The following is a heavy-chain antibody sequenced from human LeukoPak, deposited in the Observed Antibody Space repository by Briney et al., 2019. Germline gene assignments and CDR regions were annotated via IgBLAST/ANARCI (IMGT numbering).Heavy chain of an antibody. Sequence: PSETLSLTCTVSGYSISSGYYWGWIRPPPGKGLEWIGSIYHSGSTYYNPSLKSRVTISVDTSKNQFSLKLSSVTAADTAVYYCARDFGSSCLDYWGQGTLVTVSS. CDR3: ARDFGSSCLDY. CDR2: IYHSGST. D-gene: IGHD6-13*01. J-gene: IGHJ4*02. V-gene: IGHV4-38-2*02. CDR1: GYSISSGYY.